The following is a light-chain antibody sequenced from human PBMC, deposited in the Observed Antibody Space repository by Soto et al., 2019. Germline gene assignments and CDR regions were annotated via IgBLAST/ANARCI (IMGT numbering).Light chain of an antibody. CDR3: SSHAGSSAFYV. V-gene: IGLV2-14*01. CDR2: EVT. Sequence: QSALTQPASVSGSPGQSITISCTGTSSDIGAYDYVSWYQQYPGRVPKLLIHEVTNRPSGVSDRFSGSKSGNTASLTISGLQTEDEADDYCSSHAGSSAFYVFGTGTKLTVL. J-gene: IGLJ1*01. CDR1: SSDIGAYDY.